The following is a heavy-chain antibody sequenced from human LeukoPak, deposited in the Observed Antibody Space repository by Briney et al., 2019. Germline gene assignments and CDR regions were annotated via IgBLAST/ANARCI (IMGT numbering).Heavy chain of an antibody. CDR2: IRYDGSNK. J-gene: IGHJ6*03. V-gene: IGHV3-30*02. D-gene: IGHD5-12*01. CDR1: GFTFSSCG. Sequence: GGSLRLSCAASGFTFSSCGFHWVRQAPGKGLEWVAFIRYDGSNKYYADSVKGRFTISRDNSKNTLYLQMKSLRAEDTAVYYCAKGGGYEAQYYYYYLDVWGKGTTVTISS. CDR3: AKGGGYEAQYYYYYLDV.